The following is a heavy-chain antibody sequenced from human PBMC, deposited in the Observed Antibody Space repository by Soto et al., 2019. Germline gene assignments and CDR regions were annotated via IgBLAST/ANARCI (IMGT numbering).Heavy chain of an antibody. Sequence: GVSLRLSCAACGFTFSSYEMKWVRQAPGKAVEWVSYISSSGSPICYAEAVQGGFTVVRENAKYSLYLQVMRLREEDMHLYYCASITIFGVVILSYDMEKWGQGATVDASS. CDR1: GFTFSSYE. D-gene: IGHD3-3*01. CDR3: ASITIFGVVILSYDMEK. J-gene: IGHJ6*02. CDR2: ISSSGSPI. V-gene: IGHV3-48*03.